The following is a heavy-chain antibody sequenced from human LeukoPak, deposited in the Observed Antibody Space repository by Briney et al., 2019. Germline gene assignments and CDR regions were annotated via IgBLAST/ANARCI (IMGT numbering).Heavy chain of an antibody. CDR1: GYTFTSYY. V-gene: IGHV1-46*01. D-gene: IGHD2-15*01. CDR3: ARDAGGPSYYYGMDV. CDR2: INPSGGST. Sequence: GASVKVSCKASGYTFTSYYMHWVRPAPGQGLEWMGIINPSGGSTSYAQKFQGRVTMTRDTSTSTVYMELSSLRSEDTAVYYCARDAGGPSYYYGMDVWGKGTTVTVSS. J-gene: IGHJ6*04.